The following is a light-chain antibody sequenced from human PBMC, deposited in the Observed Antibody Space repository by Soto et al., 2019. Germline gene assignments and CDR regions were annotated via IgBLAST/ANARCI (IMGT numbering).Light chain of an antibody. CDR3: QQYNNWPRT. J-gene: IGKJ1*01. Sequence: EIVMTPSPAPLSGSPGERATLFCRASQSVSSNLAWYQQKPGQAPRLLIYGASTRATGIPARFSGSGSGTEFTLTISSLQSEDFAVYYCQQYNNWPRTFGQGTKVDIK. CDR2: GAS. V-gene: IGKV3-15*01. CDR1: QSVSSN.